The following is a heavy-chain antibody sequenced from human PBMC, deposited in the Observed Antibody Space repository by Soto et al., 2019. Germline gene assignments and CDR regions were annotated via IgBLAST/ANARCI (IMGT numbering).Heavy chain of an antibody. Sequence: EVQLVESGGGLVQPGGSLRLSCAVSGFALSSYWMHWVRQAPGKGLVWVSRINFDGSTTTYADSVKGRFTMSRDNANSTLYLQMHSLRAEDTAVYYCVGGAPRRGARPMAYWGQGTLVTVSS. CDR2: INFDGSTT. J-gene: IGHJ4*02. CDR1: GFALSSYW. CDR3: VGGAPRRGARPMAY. D-gene: IGHD3-10*01. V-gene: IGHV3-74*01.